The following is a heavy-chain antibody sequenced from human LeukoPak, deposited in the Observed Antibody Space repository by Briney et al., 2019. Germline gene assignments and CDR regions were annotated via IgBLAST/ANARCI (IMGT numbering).Heavy chain of an antibody. D-gene: IGHD3-22*01. CDR1: GYTFTSYA. V-gene: IGHV7-4-1*02. J-gene: IGHJ4*02. Sequence: ASVKVSCKASGYTFTSYAMNWVRQAPGQGLEWMGWINTNTGNPTYAQGFTGRFVFSLDTSVSTAYLQISSLKAEDTAVYYCASYPLYYYDSSGYYADYWGQGTLVTVSS. CDR3: ASYPLYYYDSSGYYADY. CDR2: INTNTGNP.